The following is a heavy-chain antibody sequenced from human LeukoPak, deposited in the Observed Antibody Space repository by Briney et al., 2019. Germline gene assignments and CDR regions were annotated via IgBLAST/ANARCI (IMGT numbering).Heavy chain of an antibody. J-gene: IGHJ3*02. CDR2: IYHSGSP. D-gene: IGHD3-10*01. V-gene: IGHV4-4*02. CDR3: ARSDYHNSGSHTVFDAFDI. CDR1: GGSISSNNW. Sequence: PSETLSLTCAVSGGSISSNNWWGWVRQPPGKGLEWIGEIYHSGSPNYNPSLKSRVTISVDKSRNHFSLNLSSVTAADTAVYYCARSDYHNSGSHTVFDAFDIWGQGTRVTVSS.